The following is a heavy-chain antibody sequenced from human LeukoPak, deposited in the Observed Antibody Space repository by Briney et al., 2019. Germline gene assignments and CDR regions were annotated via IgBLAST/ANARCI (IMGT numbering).Heavy chain of an antibody. Sequence: SVKVSCKASGYTFTSYAISWVRQAPGQGLEWMGRIIPILGIANYAQKFQGRVTITADKSTSTAYMELSSLRSEDTAVYYCARDQKVGATPYFGMDVWGQGTTVTVSS. CDR3: ARDQKVGATPYFGMDV. J-gene: IGHJ6*02. CDR2: IIPILGIA. V-gene: IGHV1-69*04. D-gene: IGHD1-26*01. CDR1: GYTFTSYA.